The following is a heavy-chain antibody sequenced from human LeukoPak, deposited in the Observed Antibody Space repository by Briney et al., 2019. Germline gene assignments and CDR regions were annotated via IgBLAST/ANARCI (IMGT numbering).Heavy chain of an antibody. Sequence: ASVKVSCKASRYTCTTYDINWVRQATGQGLEWMGWMNPNSGNTGYAQKFQGRVTMTRNTSISTAYMELSSLRSEDTAVYYCARGSSAGVDPWGQGTLVTVSS. J-gene: IGHJ5*02. D-gene: IGHD3-22*01. CDR1: RYTCTTYD. CDR3: ARGSSAGVDP. CDR2: MNPNSGNT. V-gene: IGHV1-8*02.